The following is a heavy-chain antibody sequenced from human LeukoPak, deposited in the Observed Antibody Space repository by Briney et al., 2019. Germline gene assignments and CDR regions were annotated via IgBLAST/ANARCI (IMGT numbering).Heavy chain of an antibody. J-gene: IGHJ4*02. CDR3: TRALGSDY. Sequence: GSVKVSCKASGYTFTGYHIHWVRQAPGQGLEWMGWINPNSGGTNYAQKFQGRVTMTRDTSITTAYMELSSLRSDDTAMYYCTRALGSDYWGQGTLVTVSS. CDR2: INPNSGGT. D-gene: IGHD1-26*01. V-gene: IGHV1-2*02. CDR1: GYTFTGYH.